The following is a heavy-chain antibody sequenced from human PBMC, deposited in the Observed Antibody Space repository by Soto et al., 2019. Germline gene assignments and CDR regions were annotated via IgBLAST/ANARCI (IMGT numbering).Heavy chain of an antibody. D-gene: IGHD2-2*01. V-gene: IGHV5-51*01. J-gene: IGHJ5*01. CDR3: ARCTSSSWHWFDS. CDR2: IYPGDSDT. Sequence: GESLKISCKGSGYSFTSYWIGWVRQMPGKGLEWMGIIYPGDSDTRYSPSLQGQVTISADKSISTAYLQWSNLKASDTAIYFCARCTSSSWHWFDSWAQGTQVTVSS. CDR1: GYSFTSYW.